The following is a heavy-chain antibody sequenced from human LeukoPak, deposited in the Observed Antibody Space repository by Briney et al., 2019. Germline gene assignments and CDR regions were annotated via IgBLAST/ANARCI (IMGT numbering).Heavy chain of an antibody. CDR1: GYTFTSYG. V-gene: IGHV1-46*01. Sequence: ASVKVSCKASGYTFTSYGISWVRQAPGQGLEWMGIINPSGGSTSYAQKFQGRVTMTRDTSTSTVYMELSSLRSEDTAVYYCAREVGSYYGSGSFRSEYYFDYWGQGTLVTVSS. CDR3: AREVGSYYGSGSFRSEYYFDY. D-gene: IGHD3-10*01. J-gene: IGHJ4*02. CDR2: INPSGGST.